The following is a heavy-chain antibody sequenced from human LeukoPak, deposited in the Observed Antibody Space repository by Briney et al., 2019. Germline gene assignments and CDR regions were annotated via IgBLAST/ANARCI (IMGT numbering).Heavy chain of an antibody. CDR1: GFTVSSNY. D-gene: IGHD4-23*01. J-gene: IGHJ4*02. V-gene: IGHV3-53*01. CDR3: AKDPPILRWSFDY. CDR2: IYSGGST. Sequence: GGSLRLSCAASGFTVSSNYMSWVRQAPGKGLEWVSVIYSGGSTYYADSVKGRFTISRDNSKNTLYLQMNSLRAEDTAVYYCAKDPPILRWSFDYWGQGTLVTVSS.